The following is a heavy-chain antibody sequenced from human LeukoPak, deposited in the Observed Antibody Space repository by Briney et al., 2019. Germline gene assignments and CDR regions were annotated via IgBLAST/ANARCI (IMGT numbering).Heavy chain of an antibody. CDR1: GLTFSDAW. CDR3: ARDGSSWYGGFDP. J-gene: IGHJ5*02. CDR2: IKQDGSEK. D-gene: IGHD6-13*01. V-gene: IGHV3-7*01. Sequence: LGGSLRLSCVLSGLTFSDAWMSWVRQAPGKGLEWVANIKQDGSEKYYVDSVKGRFTISRDNAKNSLYLQMNSLRAEDTAVYYCARDGSSWYGGFDPWGQGTLVTVSS.